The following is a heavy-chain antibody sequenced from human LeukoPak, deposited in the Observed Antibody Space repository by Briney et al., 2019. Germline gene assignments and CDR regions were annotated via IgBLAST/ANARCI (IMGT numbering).Heavy chain of an antibody. CDR1: GGSISSSNW. Sequence: PSETLSLTCAVSGGSISSSNWWSWVRQPPGKGLEWIGEIYHSGSTNYNPSLKSRVTISVDKSKNQFSLKLSSVTAADTAVYYCARGDPYSSSAPDYWGQGTLVTVSS. D-gene: IGHD6-13*01. CDR2: IYHSGST. CDR3: ARGDPYSSSAPDY. J-gene: IGHJ4*02. V-gene: IGHV4-4*02.